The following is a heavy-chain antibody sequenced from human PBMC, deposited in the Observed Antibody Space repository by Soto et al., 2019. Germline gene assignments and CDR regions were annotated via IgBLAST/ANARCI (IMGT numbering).Heavy chain of an antibody. J-gene: IGHJ4*02. Sequence: SGPTLVNPTQTLTLTCTFSGFSLSTSGVGVGWIRQPPGKALEWLALIYWDDDKRYSPSLKSRLTITKDTSKNQVVLTMTNMDPVDTATYYCAHLWVGMVYAIPIYFDYWGQGTLVTVSS. V-gene: IGHV2-5*02. CDR2: IYWDDDK. CDR3: AHLWVGMVYAIPIYFDY. CDR1: GFSLSTSGVG. D-gene: IGHD2-8*01.